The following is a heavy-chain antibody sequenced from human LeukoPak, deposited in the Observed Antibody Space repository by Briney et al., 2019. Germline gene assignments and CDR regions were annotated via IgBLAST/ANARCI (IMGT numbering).Heavy chain of an antibody. J-gene: IGHJ4*02. CDR3: AREGYYGSGSYSLDY. CDR2: IYSGGST. V-gene: IGHV3-53*01. D-gene: IGHD3-10*01. CDR1: GFTVSSNY. Sequence: PGGSLRLSCAASGFTVSSNYMSWVRQAPGKGLEWVSVIYSGGSTYYADSVKGRFTISRDNSKNTPYLQMNSLRAEDTAVYYCAREGYYGSGSYSLDYWGQGTLVTVSS.